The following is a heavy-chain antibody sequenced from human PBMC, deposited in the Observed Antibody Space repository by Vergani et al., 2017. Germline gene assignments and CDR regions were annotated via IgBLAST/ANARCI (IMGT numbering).Heavy chain of an antibody. Sequence: QVQLVQSGAEVKKPGASVKVSCKASGYTFTGYYMHWVRQAPGQGLEWMGWINHNSGGTNYAQKFQGRVTMTRDTSISTAYMELSRLRSDDTAVYYCARARITMVRGARGDAFDIWGQGTMVTVSS. J-gene: IGHJ3*02. D-gene: IGHD3-10*01. CDR3: ARARITMVRGARGDAFDI. CDR2: INHNSGGT. CDR1: GYTFTGYY. V-gene: IGHV1-2*02.